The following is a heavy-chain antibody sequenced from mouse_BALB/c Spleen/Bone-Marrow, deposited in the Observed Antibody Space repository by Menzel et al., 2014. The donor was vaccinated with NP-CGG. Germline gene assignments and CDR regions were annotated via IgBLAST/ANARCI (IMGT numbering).Heavy chain of an antibody. CDR3: TRSTEGFDY. CDR1: GYTFTSYW. CDR2: IYPSDSYT. Sequence: QVQLQQSGAELVRPGASVKLSCKASGYTFTSYWINWVKQRPGQGLEWIGNIYPSDSYTNYNQKFKDKATLTVDKSSSTAYMQLSSPTSEDSAVYYCTRSTEGFDYWGQLTTLTVS. V-gene: IGHV1-69*02. D-gene: IGHD1-1*01. J-gene: IGHJ2*01.